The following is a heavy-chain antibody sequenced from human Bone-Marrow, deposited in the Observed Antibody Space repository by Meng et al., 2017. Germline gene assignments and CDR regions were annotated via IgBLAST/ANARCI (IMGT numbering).Heavy chain of an antibody. Sequence: ASVKVSCKASGYTFTGYYMHWVRQAPGQGLEWMGRINPNSGGTNYAQKFQGRVTMTRDTSISTAYMELSSLRSEDTAVYYCARGSGYDLRPYAFDIWGQGTMVTVSS. D-gene: IGHD5-12*01. V-gene: IGHV1-2*06. CDR2: INPNSGGT. J-gene: IGHJ3*02. CDR3: ARGSGYDLRPYAFDI. CDR1: GYTFTGYY.